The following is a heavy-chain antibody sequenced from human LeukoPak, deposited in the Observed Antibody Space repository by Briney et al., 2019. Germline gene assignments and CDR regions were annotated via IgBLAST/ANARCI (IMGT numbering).Heavy chain of an antibody. J-gene: IGHJ4*02. Sequence: PSETLSLTCTVSGGSISSSSYYWSWIRQPPGKGLEWIGYIYYSGSTNYNPSLKSRVTISVDTSKNQFSLKLSSVTAADTAVYYCARGGGWDSRPFDYWGQGTLVTVSS. CDR2: IYYSGST. CDR3: ARGGGWDSRPFDY. CDR1: GGSISSSSYY. V-gene: IGHV4-61*01. D-gene: IGHD1-26*01.